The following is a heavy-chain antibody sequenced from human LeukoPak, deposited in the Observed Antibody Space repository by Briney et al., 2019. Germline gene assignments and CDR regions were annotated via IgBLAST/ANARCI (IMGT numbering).Heavy chain of an antibody. Sequence: ASVKVSCTASGYTFTSYYIHWVRQAPGQGLEWMGIINPSGGSTSYAQKFQGRVTMTRDTSTGTVYMELSSLRSEDTAVYYCATRGTTVVTGDFDYWGQGALVTVSS. J-gene: IGHJ4*02. V-gene: IGHV1-46*01. CDR1: GYTFTSYY. CDR3: ATRGTTVVTGDFDY. CDR2: INPSGGST. D-gene: IGHD4-23*01.